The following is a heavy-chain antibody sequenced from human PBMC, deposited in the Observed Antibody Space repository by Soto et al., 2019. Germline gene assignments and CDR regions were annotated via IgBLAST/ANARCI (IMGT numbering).Heavy chain of an antibody. CDR3: ARVYTPHSSSDFFDY. Sequence: GGSLRLSCAASGFTFSSYGMHWVRQAPGKGLEWVAVIWYDGSNKYYADSVKGRFTISRDNSKNTLYLQMNSLRAEDTAVYYCARVYTPHSSSDFFDYWGQGTLVTVSS. J-gene: IGHJ4*02. D-gene: IGHD6-6*01. CDR2: IWYDGSNK. CDR1: GFTFSSYG. V-gene: IGHV3-33*01.